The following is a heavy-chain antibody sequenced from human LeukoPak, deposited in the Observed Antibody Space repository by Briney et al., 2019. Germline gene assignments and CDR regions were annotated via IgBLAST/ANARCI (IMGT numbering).Heavy chain of an antibody. Sequence: ASVKVSCKASGYTFTSYGISWVRQAPGQGLEWMGWISAYNGNTNYAQKLQGRVTMTTDTSTSTAYMELSSLRSEDTAVYYCARGLTIFGVAPPGYWGQGTLVTVSS. J-gene: IGHJ4*02. V-gene: IGHV1-18*01. CDR1: GYTFTSYG. CDR3: ARGLTIFGVAPPGY. CDR2: ISAYNGNT. D-gene: IGHD3-3*01.